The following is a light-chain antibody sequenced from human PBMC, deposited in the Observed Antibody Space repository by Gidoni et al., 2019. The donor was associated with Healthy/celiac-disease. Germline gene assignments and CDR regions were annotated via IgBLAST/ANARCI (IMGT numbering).Light chain of an antibody. CDR3: QQYNSYVHS. V-gene: IGKV1-5*03. CDR2: KAS. CDR1: QSISCW. Sequence: DIQMTQSPSTLSASVGDRVTITCRASQSISCWLAWYQQKPGKAPKLLIYKASSLESGGPARFSGSGSGTEFTLTISSLQPDDFATYYCQQYNSYVHSFGQGTKLEIK. J-gene: IGKJ2*03.